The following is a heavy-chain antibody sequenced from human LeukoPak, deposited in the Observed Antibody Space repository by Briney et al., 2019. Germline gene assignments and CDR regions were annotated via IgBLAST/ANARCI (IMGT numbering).Heavy chain of an antibody. V-gene: IGHV3-11*01. J-gene: IGHJ4*02. CDR3: ARDGHAYGRGSPHY. D-gene: IGHD3-10*01. Sequence: GGSLRLSCAASGVIFSDYYMSWIRQAPGKGLEWVSYISSSGSTKYYADSVKGRFTISRDNAKNSYLQMNSLRAEDTAVYYCARDGHAYGRGSPHYWGQGTLVTVSS. CDR2: ISSSGSTK. CDR1: GVIFSDYY.